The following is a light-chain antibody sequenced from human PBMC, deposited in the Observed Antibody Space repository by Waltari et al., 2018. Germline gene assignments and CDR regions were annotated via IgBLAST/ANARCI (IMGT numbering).Light chain of an antibody. CDR1: QRISNW. J-gene: IGKJ2*01. Sequence: DIHMTQSPSTLSASVGDSVTITCRASQRISNWVAWYQHKSGEAPVLLISDSSSSDPGVPSRFSGRGSGTEFSLTVSGLQPDDFATYYCQQYDSHPYTFGQGTRLEIK. V-gene: IGKV1-5*03. CDR3: QQYDSHPYT. CDR2: DSS.